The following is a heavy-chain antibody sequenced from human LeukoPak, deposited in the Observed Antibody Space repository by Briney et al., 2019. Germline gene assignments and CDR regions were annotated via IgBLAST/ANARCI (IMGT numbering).Heavy chain of an antibody. Sequence: GASVKVSCKASGYTFTGYYMHWVRQAPGQGLEWMGWINPNSGGTNYAQKFQGRVTMTRDTSISTAYMEPSRLRSDDTAVYYCARFIRDCSGGSCYPKGYDYWGQGTLVTVSS. CDR3: ARFIRDCSGGSCYPKGYDY. CDR2: INPNSGGT. V-gene: IGHV1-2*02. D-gene: IGHD2-15*01. J-gene: IGHJ4*02. CDR1: GYTFTGYY.